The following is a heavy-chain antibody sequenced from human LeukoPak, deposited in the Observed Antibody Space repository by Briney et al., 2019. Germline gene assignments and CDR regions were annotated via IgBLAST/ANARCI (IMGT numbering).Heavy chain of an antibody. Sequence: ASETLSLTCTVSGGSISSYYWSWIRQPAGKGLEWIGRIYTSGSTNNNPSLKSRVTISVDTSKNQFSLKLSSVTAADTAVYYCARVPTTVVTLGAFDIWGQGTMVTVSS. V-gene: IGHV4-4*07. J-gene: IGHJ3*02. D-gene: IGHD4-23*01. CDR3: ARVPTTVVTLGAFDI. CDR2: IYTSGST. CDR1: GGSISSYY.